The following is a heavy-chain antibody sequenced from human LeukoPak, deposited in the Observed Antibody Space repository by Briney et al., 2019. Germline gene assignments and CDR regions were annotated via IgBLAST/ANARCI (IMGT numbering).Heavy chain of an antibody. V-gene: IGHV3-30*04. J-gene: IGHJ4*02. CDR3: AKDLIMATHSPLVDY. D-gene: IGHD5-12*01. Sequence: GGSLRLSCAASGFTFSSYAMHWVRQAPGKGLEWVAVISYDGSNKYYADSVKGRFTISRDNSKNTLYLQMNSLRAEDTAVYYCAKDLIMATHSPLVDYWGQGTLVTVSS. CDR1: GFTFSSYA. CDR2: ISYDGSNK.